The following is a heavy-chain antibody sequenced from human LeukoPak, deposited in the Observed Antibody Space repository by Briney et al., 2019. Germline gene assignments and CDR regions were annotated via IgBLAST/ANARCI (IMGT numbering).Heavy chain of an antibody. CDR2: IYYSGST. V-gene: IGHV4-39*01. D-gene: IGHD3-10*01. CDR1: GGSISSSSFH. CDR3: ASEPYGSGSFLGAFDI. J-gene: IGHJ3*02. Sequence: SETLSLTCNVSGGSISSSSFHWGWIRQPPGKGLEWIGSIYYSGSTYYNPSLKSRVTISIDTSKNQFSLKLSSVTAADTAVYYCASEPYGSGSFLGAFDIWGQGTMVTVSS.